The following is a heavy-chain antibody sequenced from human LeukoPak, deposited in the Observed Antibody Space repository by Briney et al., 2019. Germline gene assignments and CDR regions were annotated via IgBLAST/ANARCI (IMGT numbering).Heavy chain of an antibody. CDR1: GFTFSNYN. D-gene: IGHD3-3*01. Sequence: GGSLRLSCAASGFTFSNYNMNWLRQAPGKGLEWVSHIGSSGRSIYYADSVRGRFTTSRDNVWNSLYLQMNSLRAEDTAVYYCARRITISGVGYMDVWGKGTTVTVSP. J-gene: IGHJ6*04. V-gene: IGHV3-48*01. CDR2: IGSSGRSI. CDR3: ARRITISGVGYMDV.